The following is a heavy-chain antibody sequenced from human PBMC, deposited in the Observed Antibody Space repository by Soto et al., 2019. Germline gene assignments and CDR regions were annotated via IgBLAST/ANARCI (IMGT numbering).Heavy chain of an antibody. CDR1: GFTFSSYW. D-gene: IGHD6-19*01. CDR3: ARLFYRNGWHQDY. CDR2: IKQDESEI. V-gene: IGHV3-7*01. Sequence: ESGGGLVQPGGSLRLSCAASGFTFSSYWMSWVRQAPGKGLEWVANIKQDESEIYYADSLKGRFTISRDNAKNSLYLQMNSLRAEDTAMYYCARLFYRNGWHQDYWGQGTLVTVSS. J-gene: IGHJ4*02.